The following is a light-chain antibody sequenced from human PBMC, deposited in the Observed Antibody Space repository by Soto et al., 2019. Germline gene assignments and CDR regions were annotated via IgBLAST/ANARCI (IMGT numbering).Light chain of an antibody. CDR2: WAS. J-gene: IGKJ4*01. V-gene: IGKV4-1*01. CDR3: QQYYSTPLT. CDR1: QSVLYSSNNKNY. Sequence: DIVMTQSPDSLAVSLGVRATINCKSSQSVLYSSNNKNYLAWYQQKPGQPPKLLIYWASTRESGVPDRFSGSGSGTDFTLTINSLQAEDVALYYCQQYYSTPLTFGGGTKVEIK.